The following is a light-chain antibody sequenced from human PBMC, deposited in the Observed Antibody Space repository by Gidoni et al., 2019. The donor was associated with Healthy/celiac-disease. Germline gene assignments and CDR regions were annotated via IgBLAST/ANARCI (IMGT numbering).Light chain of an antibody. CDR2: EVS. V-gene: IGLV2-14*01. J-gene: IGLJ3*02. CDR1: SSDVGGYNY. Sequence: QPALITLVTVSGSPGQSITISCTGTSSDVGGYNYVSWYQQHPGKAPKLMIYEVSNRPSGVSNRFSGSKSGNTASLTISGLQAEDEADYYCSSYTSSSPPVFGGGTKLTVL. CDR3: SSYTSSSPPV.